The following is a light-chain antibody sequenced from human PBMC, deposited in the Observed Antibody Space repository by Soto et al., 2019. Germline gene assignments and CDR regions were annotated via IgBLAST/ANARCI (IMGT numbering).Light chain of an antibody. V-gene: IGKV1-5*01. CDR2: AAS. CDR1: QSISSW. CDR3: QQYDSFSLT. Sequence: DIQMTQSPSTLSASVGDRVTITCRASQSISSWVTWYQQKPGKAPKRLIYAASSFESGVPPRFSGSGSGTDFTLTISSLQPADFATYYCQQYDSFSLTFGGGTKVEIK. J-gene: IGKJ4*01.